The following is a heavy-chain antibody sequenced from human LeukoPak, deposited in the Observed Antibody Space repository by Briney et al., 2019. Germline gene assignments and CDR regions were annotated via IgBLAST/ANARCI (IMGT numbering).Heavy chain of an antibody. CDR3: ARGGDCSGGSCYGLRLGY. D-gene: IGHD2-15*01. CDR2: INPNSGGT. J-gene: IGHJ4*02. CDR1: GYTFTGYY. V-gene: IGHV1-2*02. Sequence: GASVKVSRKASGYTFTGYYMHWVRQAPGQGLEWMGWINPNSGGTNYAQKFQGRVTMTRDTSISTAYMELSRLRSDDTAVYYCARGGDCSGGSCYGLRLGYWGQGTLVTVSS.